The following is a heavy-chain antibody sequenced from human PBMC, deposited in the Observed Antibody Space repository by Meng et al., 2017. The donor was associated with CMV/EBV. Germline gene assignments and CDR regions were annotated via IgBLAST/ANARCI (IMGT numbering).Heavy chain of an antibody. J-gene: IGHJ4*02. Sequence: QVPRRHWGQGRFKPRETLSLTCAYDGGYCSGYYWSWSRQPPGKGLEWIGEINHSGSTNYNPSLKSRVTISVDTSKNQFSLKLSSVTAADTAVYYCARGSIAARLGLGDWGQGTLVTVSS. CDR3: ARGSIAARLGLGD. CDR1: GGYCSGYY. V-gene: IGHV4-34*01. CDR2: INHSGST. D-gene: IGHD6-6*01.